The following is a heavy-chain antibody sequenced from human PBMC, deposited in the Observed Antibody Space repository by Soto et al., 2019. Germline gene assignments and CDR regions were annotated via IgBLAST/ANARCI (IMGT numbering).Heavy chain of an antibody. J-gene: IGHJ5*01. CDR2: ISSSSAYK. Sequence: VQLVESGGGLVKPGGSLRLSCEGSGFMFSSYNMNWVRQAPGRGLEWVSFISSSSAYKYYDDAVKGRFTISRDNDKNSVYLQMNSLRAEDAGLYYCARSAGYCTDTSCEKGWFDSWGQGTWVTVSS. CDR3: ARSAGYCTDTSCEKGWFDS. D-gene: IGHD2-8*02. CDR1: GFMFSSYN. V-gene: IGHV3-21*01.